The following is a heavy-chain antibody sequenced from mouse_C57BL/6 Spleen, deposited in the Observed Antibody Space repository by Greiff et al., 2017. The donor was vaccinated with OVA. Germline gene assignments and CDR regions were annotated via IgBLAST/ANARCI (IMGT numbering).Heavy chain of an antibody. D-gene: IGHD2-2*01. J-gene: IGHJ3*01. CDR2: IYPGDGGT. Sequence: QVQLQQSGPELVKPGASVKISCKASGYAFSSSWMNWVKQRPGKGLEWIGRIYPGDGGTTYNGKFKGKATLTEDKSSSTAYMQLSRLTSEDSAVYFCGRGGLRGLAYWGQGTLVTVSA. V-gene: IGHV1-82*01. CDR1: GYAFSSSW. CDR3: GRGGLRGLAY.